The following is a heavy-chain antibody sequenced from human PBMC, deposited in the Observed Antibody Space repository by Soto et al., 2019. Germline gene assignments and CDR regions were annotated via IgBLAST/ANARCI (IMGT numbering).Heavy chain of an antibody. Sequence: QVQLLQSGTEVKKPGASVKVSCEASGYIFISYGINWVRQAPGQGLEWMGWIRPYNGKTNYAQKMQGRVTMTTDTSTSTAYMELSNLRTDDTAVYYWARDRVSMVTGVFDIWGQGTMVTVSS. D-gene: IGHD2-21*02. CDR1: GYIFISYG. V-gene: IGHV1-18*01. CDR2: IRPYNGKT. J-gene: IGHJ3*02. CDR3: ARDRVSMVTGVFDI.